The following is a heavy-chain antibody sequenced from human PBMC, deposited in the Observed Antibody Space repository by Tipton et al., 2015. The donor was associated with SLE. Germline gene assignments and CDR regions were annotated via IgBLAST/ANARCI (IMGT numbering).Heavy chain of an antibody. CDR3: ARESIRDAFDI. CDR2: INHSGST. V-gene: IGHV4-34*01. CDR1: GGSFSGYY. J-gene: IGHJ3*02. Sequence: LRLSCAVYGGSFSGYYWSWIRQPPGKGLEWIGEINHSGSTNYNPSLKSRVTISVDTSKNQFSLKLSSMTAADTAVYYCARESIRDAFDIWGQGTMVTVSS.